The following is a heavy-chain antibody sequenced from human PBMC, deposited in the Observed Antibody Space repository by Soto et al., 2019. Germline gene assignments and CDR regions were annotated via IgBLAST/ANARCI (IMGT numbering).Heavy chain of an antibody. CDR2: IIPIFNTA. CDR1: GGSFSTFA. D-gene: IGHD5-12*01. J-gene: IGHJ5*02. Sequence: QVQLVQSGAEVKKPGSSVKVSCKASGGSFSTFAISWVRQAPGQGLEWMGGIIPIFNTAKYTQKFQGRVTIIADESTSTAYMELSSLRSEDTAVYYCARDHLLARGNNRFDPWGQGTLVTVSS. CDR3: ARDHLLARGNNRFDP. V-gene: IGHV1-69*01.